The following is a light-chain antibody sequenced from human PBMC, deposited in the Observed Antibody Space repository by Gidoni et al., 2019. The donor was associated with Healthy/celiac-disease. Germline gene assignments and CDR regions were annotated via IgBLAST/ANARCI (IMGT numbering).Light chain of an antibody. CDR1: QSVSSY. CDR3: QQRSNWLFT. Sequence: ELVLTQSPATLSLSPGERATLSCRASQSVSSYLAWYQQKPGQAPRLLIYDASNRATGIPAMFSGSGSGTDFTLTISSLEPEDFAVYYCQQRSNWLFTFGPGTKVDIK. CDR2: DAS. J-gene: IGKJ3*01. V-gene: IGKV3-11*01.